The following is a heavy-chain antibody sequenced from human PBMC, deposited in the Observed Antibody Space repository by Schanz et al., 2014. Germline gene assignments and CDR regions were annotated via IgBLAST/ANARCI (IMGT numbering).Heavy chain of an antibody. CDR1: GFTFSDHY. CDR3: ASGVHVSSLQKGLQF. J-gene: IGHJ1*01. CDR2: ICSSGNTI. V-gene: IGHV3-11*04. Sequence: GGSLRLSCAASGFTFSDHYMDWVRQAPGKGLEWVSYICSSGNTIYYADSVKGRVTISRDNAKNSVSLQMRRLRVEDTAVYYCASGVHVSSLQKGLQFWGRGTLVIVSS. D-gene: IGHD3-10*01.